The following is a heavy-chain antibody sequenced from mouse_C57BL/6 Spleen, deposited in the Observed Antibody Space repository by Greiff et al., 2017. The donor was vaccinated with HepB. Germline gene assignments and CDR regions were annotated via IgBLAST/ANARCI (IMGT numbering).Heavy chain of an antibody. CDR1: GYTFTSYW. CDR3: ARSGSYGSSHWYFDV. V-gene: IGHV1-59*01. D-gene: IGHD1-1*01. Sequence: QVHVKQPGAELVRPGTSVKLSCKASGYTFTSYWMHWVKQRPGQGLEWIGVIDPSDSYTNYNQKFKGKATLTVDTSSSTAYMQLSSLTSEDSAVYYCARSGSYGSSHWYFDVWGTGTTVTVSS. J-gene: IGHJ1*03. CDR2: IDPSDSYT.